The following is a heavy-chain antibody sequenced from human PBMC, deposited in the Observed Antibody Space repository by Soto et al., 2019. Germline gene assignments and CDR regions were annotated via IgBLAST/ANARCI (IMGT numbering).Heavy chain of an antibody. D-gene: IGHD2-15*01. Sequence: GASGKVSCKASGYTFTGYYMHWVRQAPGQGLEWMGWINPNRGGTDYAQKFQGRVTRSRDTAISTAYMELSRLRSDDPAVHSCAREGYCSGGRCLYYYGMDVWGQATTVTVS. V-gene: IGHV1-2*02. J-gene: IGHJ6*02. CDR2: INPNRGGT. CDR1: GYTFTGYY. CDR3: AREGYCSGGRCLYYYGMDV.